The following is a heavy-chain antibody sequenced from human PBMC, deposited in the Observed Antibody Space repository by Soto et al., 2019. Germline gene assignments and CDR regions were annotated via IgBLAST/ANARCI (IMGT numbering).Heavy chain of an antibody. D-gene: IGHD4-4*01. V-gene: IGHV3-21*01. CDR2: ISTSSSHI. CDR1: GFTFSTYS. Sequence: EVQLVESGGGLVKPGGSLRLSCAASGFTFSTYSMSWVRQAPGKGLEWVSSISTSSSHIYYADSVKGRFTISRDNAKNSLYLQINSLRAEDTAVYSCARWGVWGDYSGNPYYFDYWGQGTLVTVSS. J-gene: IGHJ4*02. CDR3: ARWGVWGDYSGNPYYFDY.